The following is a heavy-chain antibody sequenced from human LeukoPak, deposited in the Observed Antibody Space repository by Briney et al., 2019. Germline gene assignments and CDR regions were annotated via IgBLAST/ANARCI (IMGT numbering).Heavy chain of an antibody. D-gene: IGHD3-22*01. CDR1: GGSISSYY. CDR3: ARDQPDYYDSSGYYFTAFDP. V-gene: IGHV4-4*07. Sequence: SETLSLTCTVSGGSISSYYWSWIRQPAGKGLEWIGRIYTSGSTNYNPSLKSRVTMSVDTSKNQFSLKLSSVTAADTAVYYCARDQPDYYDSSGYYFTAFDPWGQEPWSPSPQ. J-gene: IGHJ5*02. CDR2: IYTSGST.